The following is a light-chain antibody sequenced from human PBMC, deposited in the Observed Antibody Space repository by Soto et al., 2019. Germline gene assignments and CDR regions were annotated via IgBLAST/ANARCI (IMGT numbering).Light chain of an antibody. V-gene: IGKV1-27*01. J-gene: IGKJ3*01. CDR2: AAS. CDR1: QGISSY. CDR3: RQYNSGHCT. Sequence: DIQMTQSPSSLSASVGDRVTITCRASQGISSYLAWYQQKPGKVPKLLIYAASTLQEGVPSRLSGSGSGTEFTLTISSLQPEDVATYYCRQYNSGHCTFGPGTKVDIK.